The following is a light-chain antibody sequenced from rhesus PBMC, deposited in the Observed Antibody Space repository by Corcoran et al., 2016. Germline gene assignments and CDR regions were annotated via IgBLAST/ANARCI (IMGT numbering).Light chain of an antibody. CDR2: AAS. CDR1: QGMSTY. J-gene: IGKJ3*01. V-gene: IGKV1-43*02. CDR3: LQYSSDPPT. Sequence: DIQMTQSPSSLSAAVGDRVTINCRASQGMSTYLNWYQQKPGKAPKRLINAASRLESGVPSRISGSGSGTDFPLTLSSLQPEDFATYYSLQYSSDPPTFRPVTKLDIK.